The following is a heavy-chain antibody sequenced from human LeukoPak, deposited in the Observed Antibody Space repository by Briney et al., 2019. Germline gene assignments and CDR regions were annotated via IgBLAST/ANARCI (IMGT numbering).Heavy chain of an antibody. CDR1: GFTFSNFW. CDR2: IKQDETEK. V-gene: IGHV3-7*03. CDR3: AKHNIDY. J-gene: IGHJ4*02. D-gene: IGHD1-1*01. Sequence: PGGSLRLSCTASGFTFSNFWMGWVRQAPGKGLEWVANIKQDETEKFYLGSVKGRFTISRDNSKNTLYLQMNSLRAEDTAVYYCAKHNIDYWGQGTLVTVSS.